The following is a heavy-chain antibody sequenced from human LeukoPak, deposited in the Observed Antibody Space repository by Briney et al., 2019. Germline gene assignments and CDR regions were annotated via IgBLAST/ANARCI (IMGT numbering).Heavy chain of an antibody. J-gene: IGHJ5*02. CDR3: ARAGGWAINWYDP. D-gene: IGHD2-2*02. Sequence: GWISAYNGNTNYAQKLQGRVTMTTDTSTSTAYMELRSLRSDDTAVYYCARAGGWAINWYDPWGQGTLVTVSS. V-gene: IGHV1-18*01. CDR2: ISAYNGNT.